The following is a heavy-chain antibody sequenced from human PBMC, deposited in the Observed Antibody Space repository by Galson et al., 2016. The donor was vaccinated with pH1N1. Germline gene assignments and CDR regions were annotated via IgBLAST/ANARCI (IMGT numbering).Heavy chain of an antibody. CDR1: WYSVSSNSAA. Sequence: CAISWYSVSSNSAAWNWISQSPSRGLEWLGRTYYRSKWFYDYETAVKSRITINPDTSKNQFYLQMNSVTPEDTAVYYCERGVIDYDFWSGYQDHDAFDIWGQGTFVSVSS. J-gene: IGHJ3*02. D-gene: IGHD3-3*01. CDR2: TYYRSKWFY. V-gene: IGHV6-1*01. CDR3: ERGVIDYDFWSGYQDHDAFDI.